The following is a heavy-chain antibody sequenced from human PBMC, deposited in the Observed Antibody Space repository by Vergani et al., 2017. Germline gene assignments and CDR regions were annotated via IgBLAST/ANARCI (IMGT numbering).Heavy chain of an antibody. D-gene: IGHD5-12*01. CDR1: GFPFNKLA. V-gene: IGHV3-23*01. Sequence: EVQLLESGGDLVQPGGSLRLSCAASGFPFNKLAMNWVPKVPGRGLGWVSGISGSGGSTSSAGSVKGRFTISRDSAKNTLYLQMNSLSAGDTAVYYCAKANPRNSGYDYLYYYHAMDVWGQGTTVTVSS. CDR3: AKANPRNSGYDYLYYYHAMDV. CDR2: ISGSGGST. J-gene: IGHJ6*02.